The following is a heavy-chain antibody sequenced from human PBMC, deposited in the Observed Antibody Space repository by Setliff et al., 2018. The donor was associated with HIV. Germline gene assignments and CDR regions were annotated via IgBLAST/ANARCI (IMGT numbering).Heavy chain of an antibody. CDR1: GYIFSDYW. V-gene: IGHV5-51*01. CDR2: ILPDESDI. J-gene: IGHJ5*02. CDR3: ARLGYDDPTNSALGS. Sequence: NPGESLKTSCKTSGYIFSDYWIGWVRQMPGKGLEWMGIILPDESDIRYSPSFQGQVTISADKSVSSTYLQWTSLKASDTAMYFCARLGYDDPTNSALGSWGQGTLVTVSS. D-gene: IGHD5-12*01.